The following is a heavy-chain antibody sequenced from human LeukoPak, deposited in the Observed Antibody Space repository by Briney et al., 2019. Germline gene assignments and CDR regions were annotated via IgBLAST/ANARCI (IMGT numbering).Heavy chain of an antibody. J-gene: IGHJ4*02. CDR1: GFTFSSYA. D-gene: IGHD4-17*01. Sequence: GGSLRLSCAASGFTFSSYAMSWVRQAPGKGLEWVSAISGSGGSTYYADSVKGRFTISRDSSQNTLYLQMNSLRAEDTAVYYCAKGLSDGDFDYWGQGTLVTVSS. CDR2: ISGSGGST. V-gene: IGHV3-23*01. CDR3: AKGLSDGDFDY.